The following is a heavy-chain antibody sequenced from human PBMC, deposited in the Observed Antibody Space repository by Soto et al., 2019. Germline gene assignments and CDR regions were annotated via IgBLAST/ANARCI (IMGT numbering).Heavy chain of an antibody. CDR1: AGAISSGSYY. D-gene: IGHD5-18*01. CDR3: ARDWGRGYSFGRHSDF. V-gene: IGHV4-31*03. J-gene: IGHJ4*02. Sequence: LSLTCTASAGAISSGSYYWSWIRQLPAGGLEWLGYISVSGFTQYNPSLKGRISISVDPSQSQFSLNLMSVTAADTAVYYCARDWGRGYSFGRHSDFWGPGIQVTVSS. CDR2: ISVSGFT.